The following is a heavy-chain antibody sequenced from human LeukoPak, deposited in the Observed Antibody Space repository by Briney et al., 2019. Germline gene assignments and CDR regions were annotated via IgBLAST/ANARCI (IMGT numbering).Heavy chain of an antibody. CDR1: GYTFTSYY. D-gene: IGHD3-22*01. V-gene: IGHV1-2*02. J-gene: IGHJ3*02. CDR3: ARVERITMIVVVIANDAFDI. Sequence: GASVKVSCKASGYTFTSYYMYWVRQAPGQGLEWMGWINPNSGGTNYAQKFQGRVTMTRDTSISTAYMELSRLRSDDTAVYYCARVERITMIVVVIANDAFDIWGQGTMVTVSS. CDR2: INPNSGGT.